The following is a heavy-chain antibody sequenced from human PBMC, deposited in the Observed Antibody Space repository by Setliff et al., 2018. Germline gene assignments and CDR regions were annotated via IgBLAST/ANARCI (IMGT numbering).Heavy chain of an antibody. D-gene: IGHD3-22*01. J-gene: IGHJ6*02. V-gene: IGHV2-5*02. CDR2: IYWDDDK. CDR3: ARDLTLYSGYYGMNV. CDR1: GFSLSTDGVS. Sequence: SGPTLVNPTQTLTLTCTFSGFSLSTDGVSVGWIRQPPGKALEWLALIYWDDDKRYSPSLKSRLTITKDTSKNQVVLTMTNMEPVDTATYFCARDLTLYSGYYGMNVWGQGTTVTVSS.